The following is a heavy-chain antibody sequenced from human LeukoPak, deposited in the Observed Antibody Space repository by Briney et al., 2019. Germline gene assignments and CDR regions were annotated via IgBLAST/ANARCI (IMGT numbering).Heavy chain of an antibody. CDR3: ARDYGTNYYDSSDAFDI. D-gene: IGHD3-22*01. CDR1: GYTFTSYY. Sequence: GASVKVSCKASGYTFTSYYMHWVRQAPGQGLEWMGIINPSGGSTNYAQKFQGRVTITADESTSTAYMELSSLRSEDTAVYYCARDYGTNYYDSSDAFDIWGQGTMVTVSS. V-gene: IGHV1-46*01. J-gene: IGHJ3*02. CDR2: INPSGGST.